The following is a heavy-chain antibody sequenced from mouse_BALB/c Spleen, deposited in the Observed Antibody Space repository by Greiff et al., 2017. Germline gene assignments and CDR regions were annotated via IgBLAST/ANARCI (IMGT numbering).Heavy chain of an antibody. CDR3: ARSTTVVPNYFDY. D-gene: IGHD1-1*01. CDR1: GDSITSGY. Sequence: EVKLQESGPSLVKPSQTLSLTCSVTGDSITSGYWNWIRKFPGNKLEYMGYISYSGSTYYNPSLKSRISITRDTSKNQYYLQLNSVTTEDTATYYCARSTTVVPNYFDYWGQGTTLTVSS. J-gene: IGHJ2*01. CDR2: ISYSGST. V-gene: IGHV3-8*02.